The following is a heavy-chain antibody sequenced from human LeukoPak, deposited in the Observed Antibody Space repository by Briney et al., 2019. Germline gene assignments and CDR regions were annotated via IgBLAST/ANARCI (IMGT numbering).Heavy chain of an antibody. CDR1: GYTFTSYY. V-gene: IGHV1-69*13. J-gene: IGHJ5*02. CDR3: ARDHRFLEWLLHNNWFDP. D-gene: IGHD3-3*01. CDR2: IIPIFGTA. Sequence: ASVKVSCKASGYTFTSYYMHWVRQAPGQGLEWMGGIIPIFGTANYAQKFQGRVTITADESTSTAYMELRSLRSDDTAVYYCARDHRFLEWLLHNNWFDPWGQGTLVTVSS.